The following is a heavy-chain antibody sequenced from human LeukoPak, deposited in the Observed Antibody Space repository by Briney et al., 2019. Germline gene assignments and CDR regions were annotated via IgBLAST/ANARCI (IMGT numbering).Heavy chain of an antibody. CDR1: GFTFSVYE. CDR2: IRTTAEGAKYA. J-gene: IGHJ4*02. D-gene: IGHD3-9*01. Sequence: QAGGSLRLPCAASGFTFSVYEMNWVRQAPGKGLEWISNIRTTAEGAKYAYYADSVKGRVTISRDDGKNTLYLHMNSLRDDDTAVYYCATDQRYAFDYWGQGILVTVSS. V-gene: IGHV3-48*03. CDR3: ATDQRYAFDY.